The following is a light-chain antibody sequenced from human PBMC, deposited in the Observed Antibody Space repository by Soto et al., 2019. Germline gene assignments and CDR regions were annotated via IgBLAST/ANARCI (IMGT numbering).Light chain of an antibody. J-gene: IGKJ5*01. CDR2: HAS. Sequence: EIVMTQSPATLSVSPGERATLSCRASQSVSTNLAWYQQRPCQAPRLLICHASTRATGIPARFSGSGSGTEFSLTISSLQSEDFALYYGQQYKDWPPITFGQGTRLEIK. CDR1: QSVSTN. V-gene: IGKV3-15*01. CDR3: QQYKDWPPIT.